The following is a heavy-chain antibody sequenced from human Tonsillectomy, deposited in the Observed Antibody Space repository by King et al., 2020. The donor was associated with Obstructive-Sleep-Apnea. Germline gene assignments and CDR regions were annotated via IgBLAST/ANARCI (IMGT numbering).Heavy chain of an antibody. J-gene: IGHJ6*02. V-gene: IGHV4-59*01. D-gene: IGHD2-15*01. Sequence: QLQESGPGLVKPSETLSLTCTVSGGYSSSYYWSWIRQLPGKGLEWIWYIYYSGSTNYNTSLKSRVTISVDTSKNQFSLKLSSVTAADTAVYYCARFVVVVAATDYYYGMDVWGQGTTVTVSS. CDR1: GGYSSSYY. CDR2: IYYSGST. CDR3: ARFVVVVAATDYYYGMDV.